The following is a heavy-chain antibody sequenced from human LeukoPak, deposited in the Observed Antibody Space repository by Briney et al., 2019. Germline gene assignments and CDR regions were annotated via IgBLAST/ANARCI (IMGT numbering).Heavy chain of an antibody. CDR3: AREIRAYYYDSSGYDPPNWFDP. CDR2: IHNSGST. J-gene: IGHJ5*02. CDR1: GGSVSSYY. D-gene: IGHD3-22*01. Sequence: SETLSLTCTVSGGSVSSYYWSWIRQPPGKGLEWIGYIHNSGSTNYNASLKSRVTISVDTSKNQSSLKLSSVTAADTAVYYCAREIRAYYYDSSGYDPPNWFDPWGQGTLVTVSS. V-gene: IGHV4-59*02.